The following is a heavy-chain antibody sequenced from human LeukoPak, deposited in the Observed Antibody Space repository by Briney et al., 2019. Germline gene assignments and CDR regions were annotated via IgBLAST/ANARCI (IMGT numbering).Heavy chain of an antibody. Sequence: SETLSLTCTVSGGSISSGGYYWSWIRQHPGKGLEWIGYIYYSGSTYYNPSLKSRVTISVDTSKNQFSLKLSSVTAADTAVYYCARSDQRWLYSDYWGQGTLVTVSS. CDR1: GGSISSGGYY. D-gene: IGHD5-24*01. J-gene: IGHJ4*02. CDR2: IYYSGST. CDR3: ARSDQRWLYSDY. V-gene: IGHV4-31*03.